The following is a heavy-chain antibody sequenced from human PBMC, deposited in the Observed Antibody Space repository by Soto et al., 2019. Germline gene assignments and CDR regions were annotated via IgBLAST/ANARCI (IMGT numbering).Heavy chain of an antibody. CDR1: GGTFSSYA. D-gene: IGHD6-6*01. CDR3: AREIAARINYYYYGMDV. CDR2: IIPIFGTA. V-gene: IGHV1-69*13. Sequence: SVKVSCKASGGTFSSYAISWVRQAPGQGLEWMGGIIPIFGTANYAQKFQGRVTITADESTSTAYMELSSLRSEDTAVYYCAREIAARINYYYYGMDVWGQGTTVTVSS. J-gene: IGHJ6*02.